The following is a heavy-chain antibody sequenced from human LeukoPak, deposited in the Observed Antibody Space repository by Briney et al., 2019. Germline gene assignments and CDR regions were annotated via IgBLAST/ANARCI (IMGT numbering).Heavy chain of an antibody. D-gene: IGHD2/OR15-2a*01. CDR3: ARNFQYFDLPDY. V-gene: IGHV4-59*12. J-gene: IGHJ4*02. CDR1: GGSISSDY. CDR2: MFYTGST. Sequence: SETLSLTCSVSGGSISSDYWAWIRQPPGKGLDWIGYMFYTGSTNYNPSLKSRVTISLATSKKQFSLKLISVTAADTAVYYCARNFQYFDLPDYWGQGTLVTVSS.